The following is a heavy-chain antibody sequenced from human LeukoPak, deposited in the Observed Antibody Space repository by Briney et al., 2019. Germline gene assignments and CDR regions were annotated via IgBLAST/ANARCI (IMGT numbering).Heavy chain of an antibody. CDR1: GFTFDAYV. J-gene: IGHJ6*02. V-gene: IGHV3-20*04. Sequence: GVSLRLSCAASGFTFDAYVMNWVRQAPGKGLEWVSGINWNGGSTAYEDTVKGRFTISRDNAKNSLYLQMNSLRAEDTALYYCARDRFRGYGDYGGNYYYGMDVWGQGTTVTVSS. CDR2: INWNGGST. D-gene: IGHD4-17*01. CDR3: ARDRFRGYGDYGGNYYYGMDV.